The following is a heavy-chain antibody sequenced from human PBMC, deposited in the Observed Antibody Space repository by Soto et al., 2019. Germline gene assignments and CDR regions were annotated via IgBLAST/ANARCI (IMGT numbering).Heavy chain of an antibody. V-gene: IGHV1-46*01. CDR2: INPTSST. Sequence: QVQLVQSGAEVKKPGASVKVSCKASGYTFTSYYMHWVRQAPGQGLEWMGIINPTSSTSYAQKFQGRVTMTRDTSTSTVYMELRSLRSEDTAVYYCARVYCSGGSCYGIDYWGQGTLVTVSS. J-gene: IGHJ4*02. CDR3: ARVYCSGGSCYGIDY. D-gene: IGHD2-15*01. CDR1: GYTFTSYY.